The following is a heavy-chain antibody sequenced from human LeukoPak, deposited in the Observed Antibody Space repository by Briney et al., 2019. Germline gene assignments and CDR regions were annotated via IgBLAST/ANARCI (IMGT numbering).Heavy chain of an antibody. CDR3: AKIDTFDYDTSGRHWLDS. V-gene: IGHV1-69*06. J-gene: IGHJ5*01. CDR2: IIPIFGTA. CDR1: GGTFSSYA. D-gene: IGHD4-17*01. Sequence: ASVKVSCKASGGTFSSYAISWVRQAPGQGLEWMGGIIPIFGTANYAQKFQGRVTITADKSTSTAYMELSSLGSEDTAVYYCAKIDTFDYDTSGRHWLDSWGQGTLVTVSS.